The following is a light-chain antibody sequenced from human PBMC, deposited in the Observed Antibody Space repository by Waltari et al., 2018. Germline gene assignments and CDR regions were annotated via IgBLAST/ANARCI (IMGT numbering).Light chain of an antibody. J-gene: IGKJ4*01. Sequence: IVLTQSPDTLSLSPGEGANLSCRASQSVTSISLAWYQQKHGQAHRLLIYSTSSRATDFSDRFSGSGSGTDFTLTINRLEPEDSAVYHCQQYDGSAVTFGGGTRVEIK. CDR1: QSVTSIS. CDR2: STS. V-gene: IGKV3-20*01. CDR3: QQYDGSAVT.